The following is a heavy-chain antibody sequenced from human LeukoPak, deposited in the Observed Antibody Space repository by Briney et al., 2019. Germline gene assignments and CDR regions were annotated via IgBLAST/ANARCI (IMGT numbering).Heavy chain of an antibody. CDR2: IYYSGST. Sequence: SETLSLTCIVSGGSISSGDYYWGWIRQPPGKGLEWIGYIYYSGSTYYNQSLKSRVTISVDTSKNQFSLKLSSVTAADTAVYYCARVNRRIDAFDIWGQGTMVTVSS. D-gene: IGHD1-14*01. V-gene: IGHV4-30-4*01. CDR1: GGSISSGDYY. CDR3: ARVNRRIDAFDI. J-gene: IGHJ3*02.